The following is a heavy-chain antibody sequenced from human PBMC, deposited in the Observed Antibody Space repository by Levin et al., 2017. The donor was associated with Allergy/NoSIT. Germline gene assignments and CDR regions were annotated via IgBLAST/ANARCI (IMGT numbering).Heavy chain of an antibody. Sequence: GGSLRLSCAASGFTFSRYDMHWVRQLPGKGLQWVAAIGTAGDTYYLGSVRGRFTISRTNAKNSLYLQINNLRVGDTALYYCASSAIGDWYFHFWGRGTVVTVSS. CDR2: IGTAGDT. V-gene: IGHV3-13*01. CDR1: GFTFSRYD. CDR3: ASSAIGDWYFHF. D-gene: IGHD2-21*01. J-gene: IGHJ2*01.